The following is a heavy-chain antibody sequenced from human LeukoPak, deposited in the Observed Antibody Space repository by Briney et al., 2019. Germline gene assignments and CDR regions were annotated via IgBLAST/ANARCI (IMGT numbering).Heavy chain of an antibody. J-gene: IGHJ3*02. Sequence: GGSLRLSCAASGFTFSSYAMSWVRQAPGKGLEWVSVIYSGGSTYYADSVKGRFTISRDNSKNTLYLQMNSLRAEDTAVYYCASHQLLFWDDAFDIWGQGTMVTVSS. CDR1: GFTFSSYA. CDR3: ASHQLLFWDDAFDI. V-gene: IGHV3-23*03. D-gene: IGHD2-2*01. CDR2: IYSGGST.